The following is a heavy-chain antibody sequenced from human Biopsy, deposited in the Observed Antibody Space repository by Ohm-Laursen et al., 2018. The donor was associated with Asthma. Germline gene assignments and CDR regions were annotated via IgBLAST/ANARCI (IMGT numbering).Heavy chain of an antibody. J-gene: IGHJ3*02. CDR1: GFVFSPCG. CDR2: VSSDGHTK. V-gene: IGHV3-30*03. Sequence: SLRLSCTASGFVFSPCGMPWVRQGPGKGLEWVALVSSDGHTKYYEDSVKGRFTISRDNSRNRLYLQINSLTVEDSAVYFCARQSGQEYGDSIPFDTWGQGTKVAVSS. CDR3: ARQSGQEYGDSIPFDT. D-gene: IGHD3-22*01.